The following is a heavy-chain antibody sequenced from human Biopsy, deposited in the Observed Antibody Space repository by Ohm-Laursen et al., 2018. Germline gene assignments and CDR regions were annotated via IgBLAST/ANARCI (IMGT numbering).Heavy chain of an antibody. J-gene: IGHJ4*02. V-gene: IGHV4-59*07. CDR3: ARVGAGAPSIDYFDY. CDR1: GGSIGSFF. CDR2: IYYSGST. D-gene: IGHD1-26*01. Sequence: FDTLSLTCTVSGGSIGSFFWSWIRQPPGKGLEWIGYIYYSGSTNYNPSLRSRVTISVDRSKNQFSLELSSVTAADTAVYYCARVGAGAPSIDYFDYWGQGALVTVSS.